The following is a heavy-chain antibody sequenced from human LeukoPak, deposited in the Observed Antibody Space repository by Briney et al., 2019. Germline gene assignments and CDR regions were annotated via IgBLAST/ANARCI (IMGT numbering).Heavy chain of an antibody. V-gene: IGHV3-30*04. CDR3: GRENNSGWYDY. CDR2: ISYDERNE. D-gene: IGHD6-19*01. J-gene: IGHJ4*02. Sequence: GRSLRLSCAASGFTFSRYNIHLVRQVPGKGLEWVAVISYDERNEFYVDSVKGRFTISRDTSKNTLYLQMNSLRAEDTAVYYCGRENNSGWYDYWGQGTLVTVSS. CDR1: GFTFSRYN.